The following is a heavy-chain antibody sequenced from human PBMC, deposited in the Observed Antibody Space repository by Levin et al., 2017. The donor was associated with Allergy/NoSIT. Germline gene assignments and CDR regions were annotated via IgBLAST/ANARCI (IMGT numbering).Heavy chain of an antibody. CDR2: IRGSGGST. CDR3: AKGVSAFFTLFDC. J-gene: IGHJ4*02. Sequence: PGGSLRLSCAASGFIFSNYAMSWVRQAPGKGLEWVSGIRGSGGSTDYTDSVKGRFTVSRDNSKNTVYLQMNSLRAEDTAVYYCAKGVSAFFTLFDCWGQGTQVTVSS. V-gene: IGHV3-23*01. D-gene: IGHD2/OR15-2a*01. CDR1: GFIFSNYA.